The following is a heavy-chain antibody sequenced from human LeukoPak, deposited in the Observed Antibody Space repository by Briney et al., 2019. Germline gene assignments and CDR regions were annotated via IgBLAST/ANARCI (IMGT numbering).Heavy chain of an antibody. CDR3: ARSVVVTAMIDY. J-gene: IGHJ4*02. D-gene: IGHD2-21*02. CDR2: IYTSGTT. V-gene: IGHV4-4*07. CDR1: GGSISTYY. Sequence: PSETLSLTCTVSGGSISTYYWSWIRQPAGKGLEGIGRIYTSGTTNYNPSLKSRVTISVDTSKNQFSLKLSSVTAADTAVYYCARSVVVTAMIDYWGQGTLVTVSS.